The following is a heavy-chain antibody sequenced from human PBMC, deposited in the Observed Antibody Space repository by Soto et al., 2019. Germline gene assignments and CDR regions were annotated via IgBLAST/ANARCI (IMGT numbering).Heavy chain of an antibody. V-gene: IGHV1-69*13. D-gene: IGHD6-19*01. Sequence: SVKVSCKASGGTFSSYAISWVRQAPGQGLEWMGGIIPIFGTANYAQKFQGRVTITADESTSTAYMELSSLRSEDTAVYYCARGAGFAVAGTLFYWGQGTLVTVSS. J-gene: IGHJ4*02. CDR3: ARGAGFAVAGTLFY. CDR2: IIPIFGTA. CDR1: GGTFSSYA.